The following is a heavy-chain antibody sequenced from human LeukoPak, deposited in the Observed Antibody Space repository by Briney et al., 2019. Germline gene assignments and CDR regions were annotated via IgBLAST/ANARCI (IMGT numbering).Heavy chain of an antibody. CDR3: TDAVAG. Sequence: GGSLRLSCAASGFSVGNNYVTWVRQPPGKGLEWFSVIYTDGSTYYADSVKGRFIISRDSSKNTLYLQMNSLRAEDTAVYYCTDAVAGWGQGTLVTVSS. D-gene: IGHD4-23*01. J-gene: IGHJ4*02. V-gene: IGHV3-53*05. CDR2: IYTDGST. CDR1: GFSVGNNY.